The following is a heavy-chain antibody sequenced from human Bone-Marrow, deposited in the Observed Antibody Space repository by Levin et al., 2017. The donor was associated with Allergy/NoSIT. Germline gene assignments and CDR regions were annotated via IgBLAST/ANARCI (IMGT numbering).Heavy chain of an antibody. D-gene: IGHD3-22*01. J-gene: IGHJ3*02. V-gene: IGHV3-74*01. CDR2: INSDGSST. CDR3: AREKGSSGYLNDAFDI. Sequence: GESLKISCAASGFTFSSYWMHWVRQAPGKGLVWVSRINSDGSSTSYADSVKGRFTISRDNAKNTLYLQMNSLRAEDTAVYYCAREKGSSGYLNDAFDIWGQGTMVTVSS. CDR1: GFTFSSYW.